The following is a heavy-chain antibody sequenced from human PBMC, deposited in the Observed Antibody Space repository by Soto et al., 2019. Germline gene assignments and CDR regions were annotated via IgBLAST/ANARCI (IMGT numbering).Heavy chain of an antibody. CDR2: IYYSGST. Sequence: SETLSLTCTFSGGSIISYYWSWIRQPPGKGLEWIGYIYYSGSTNYNPSLKSRVTISVDTSKNQFSLKLSSVTAADTAVYYCARDSGRGYYYYYGMDVWGQGTTVTVSS. V-gene: IGHV4-59*01. CDR3: ARDSGRGYYYYYGMDV. CDR1: GGSIISYY. J-gene: IGHJ6*02. D-gene: IGHD3-10*01.